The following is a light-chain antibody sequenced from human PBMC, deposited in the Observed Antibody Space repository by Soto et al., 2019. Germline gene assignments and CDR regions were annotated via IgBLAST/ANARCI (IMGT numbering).Light chain of an antibody. V-gene: IGKV2-28*01. CDR1: QSLLYNNTYNY. Sequence: EIVMTQSPLTLPVTPVDPASISFRSSQSLLYNNTYNYLDWYVQKPGQSPQLLIYFGSNRAPGVPDRFSGSGSGTDFTLKINRVEAEDVGTYYCVQALQSLTFGQGTRLEIK. CDR2: FGS. CDR3: VQALQSLT. J-gene: IGKJ5*01.